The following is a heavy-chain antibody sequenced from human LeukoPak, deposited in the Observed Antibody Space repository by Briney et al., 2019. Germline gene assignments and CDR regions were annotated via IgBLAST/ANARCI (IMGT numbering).Heavy chain of an antibody. CDR3: AGRLYYYDSSGYYAFDY. Sequence: EASVKVSCKASGGTFSSYAISWVRQAPGQGLEWMGGIIPIFGTANYAQKFQGRVTITADESTSTAYMELSSLRSEDTAVYYCAGRLYYYDSSGYYAFDYWGQGTLVTVSS. CDR2: IIPIFGTA. CDR1: GGTFSSYA. D-gene: IGHD3-22*01. V-gene: IGHV1-69*13. J-gene: IGHJ4*02.